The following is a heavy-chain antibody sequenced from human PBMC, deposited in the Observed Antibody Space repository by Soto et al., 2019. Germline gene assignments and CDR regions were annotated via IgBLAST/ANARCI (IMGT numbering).Heavy chain of an antibody. CDR1: GFTFSSYG. CDR3: ARDQGVVRRVIIPGLVY. D-gene: IGHD3-10*01. CDR2: IWYHGSNK. V-gene: IGHV3-33*01. Sequence: QVQLVESGGGVVQPGRSLRLSCAASGFTFSSYGMHWVRQAPGKGLEWVAVIWYHGSNKYYADSVKGRFTISRDNSTNTMYLQMNDLRDENTAVYYCARDQGVVRRVIIPGLVYWGQGTLVTVSS. J-gene: IGHJ4*02.